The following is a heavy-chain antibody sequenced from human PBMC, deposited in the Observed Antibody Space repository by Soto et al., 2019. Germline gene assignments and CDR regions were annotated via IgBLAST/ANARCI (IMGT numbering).Heavy chain of an antibody. J-gene: IGHJ6*02. Sequence: GASVKVSCKASGYTFTSYYMHWVRQPPGQGLEWMGIINPSGGSTSYAQKFQGRVTMTRDTATSTVYLELSSLRSEDTAVYYCARSIAAQGYYYYGMDVWGQGTTVTVSS. D-gene: IGHD6-6*01. V-gene: IGHV1-46*01. CDR2: INPSGGST. CDR1: GYTFTSYY. CDR3: ARSIAAQGYYYYGMDV.